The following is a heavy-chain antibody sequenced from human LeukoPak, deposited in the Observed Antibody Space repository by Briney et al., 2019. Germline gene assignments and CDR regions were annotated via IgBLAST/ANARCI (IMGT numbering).Heavy chain of an antibody. CDR2: IRHDASSQ. Sequence: GGSLRLSCAASGFSFSTYGMHWVRQAPGKGLEWVAFIRHDASSQYYADSVKGRFTISRDSSKHTLYLQMNSLRTEDTAVYFCAKDRLEFYGSARYYFDSWGQGSLVTVSS. CDR3: AKDRLEFYGSARYYFDS. D-gene: IGHD3-10*01. J-gene: IGHJ4*02. CDR1: GFSFSTYG. V-gene: IGHV3-30*02.